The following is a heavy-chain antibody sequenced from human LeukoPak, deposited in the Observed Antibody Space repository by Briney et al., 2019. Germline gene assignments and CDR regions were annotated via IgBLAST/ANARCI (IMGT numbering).Heavy chain of an antibody. D-gene: IGHD6-19*01. V-gene: IGHV3-7*01. CDR2: IKQDGSER. CDR3: ARFRAGTARFDY. J-gene: IGHJ4*02. CDR1: GFTFSNYW. Sequence: PGGALRLSCAASGFTFSNYWMSWVRQDPGRGLEWVAKIKQDGSERYYVDSVKGRFTISRDNAKSALHLQMNSLTAEDTAVHYCARFRAGTARFDYWGQGTLVTASS.